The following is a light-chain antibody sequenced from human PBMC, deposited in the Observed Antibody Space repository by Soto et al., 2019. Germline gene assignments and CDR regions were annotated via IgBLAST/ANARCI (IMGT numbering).Light chain of an antibody. CDR3: AVWDDSLNGNV. CDR2: TND. Sequence: QSALTQPPSASGTPGQTVTISCSGSSSNIGTSSVHWYKHLPGTAPKPLIYTNDQRPSGVPDRFSGSKSGTSAPLAISGLQSEDEADYYCAVWDDSLNGNVFGAGTKVTVL. J-gene: IGLJ1*01. CDR1: SSNIGTSS. V-gene: IGLV1-44*01.